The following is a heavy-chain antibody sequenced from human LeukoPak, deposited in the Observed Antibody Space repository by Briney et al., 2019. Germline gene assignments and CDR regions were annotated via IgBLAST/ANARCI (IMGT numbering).Heavy chain of an antibody. CDR2: ISYDGSNK. CDR1: GFTFSSYA. Sequence: GGSLRLSCAASGFTFSSYAMHWVRQAPGKGLEWVAAISYDGSNKYYADSVKGRFTISRDNSKNTLYLQMNSLRAEDTAVYYCARERSGSGDYWGQGTLVTVSS. V-gene: IGHV3-30*04. CDR3: ARERSGSGDY. D-gene: IGHD3-10*01. J-gene: IGHJ4*02.